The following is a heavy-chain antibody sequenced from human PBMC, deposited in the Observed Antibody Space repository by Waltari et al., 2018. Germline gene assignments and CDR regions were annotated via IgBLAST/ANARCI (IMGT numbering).Heavy chain of an antibody. CDR1: GGSISSGSYY. CDR3: ARMITFGGVIVIGGVGAFDI. D-gene: IGHD3-16*02. Sequence: QVQLQESGPGLVKPSQTLSLTCTVSGGSISSGSYYWSWIRQPAGQGREWIGYIYTSGSTNYNPSLKSRVTISVDTSKNQFSLKLSSVTAADTAVYYCARMITFGGVIVIGGVGAFDIWGQGTMVTVSS. CDR2: IYTSGST. J-gene: IGHJ3*02. V-gene: IGHV4-61*09.